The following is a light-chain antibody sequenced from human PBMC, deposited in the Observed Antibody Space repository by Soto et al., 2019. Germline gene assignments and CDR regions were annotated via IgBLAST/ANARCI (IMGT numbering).Light chain of an antibody. Sequence: IVLTQSPGTLSLSPGERATLSCRASQSVSNNYLAWYQQKPGQAPRLLIYGASNRATGIPDRFSGSGSGTDFSLTISRLEPEYFAVYYCQQYGSPGTFGQGTKV. CDR3: QQYGSPGT. CDR2: GAS. J-gene: IGKJ1*01. V-gene: IGKV3-20*01. CDR1: QSVSNNY.